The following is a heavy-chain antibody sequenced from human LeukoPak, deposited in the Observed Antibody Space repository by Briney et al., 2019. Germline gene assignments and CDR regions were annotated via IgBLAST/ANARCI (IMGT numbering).Heavy chain of an antibody. CDR3: ARREQQLVAFDY. J-gene: IGHJ4*02. D-gene: IGHD6-13*01. Sequence: PSETLSLTCAVYGGSSSGHYWSWIRQPPGNWPEWIGEIHPIVSTNSNPSLKSRVTLSVDASKNQSSLKLSSVTAADTAAYYCARREQQLVAFDYWGQGTLVTVSS. CDR1: GGSSSGHY. CDR2: IHPIVST. V-gene: IGHV4-34*01.